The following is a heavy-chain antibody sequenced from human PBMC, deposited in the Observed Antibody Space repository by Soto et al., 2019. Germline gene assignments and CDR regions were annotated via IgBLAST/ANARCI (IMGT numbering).Heavy chain of an antibody. V-gene: IGHV3-30-3*01. J-gene: IGHJ4*02. CDR1: GFTFSSYA. Sequence: SGGSLRLSCAASGFTFSSYAMHWVRQAPGKGLEWVAVISYDGSNKYYADSVKGRFIISRDNSTNTLYLQMNSLRAEDTAVYYCARDSDPLFIWLGDPARKYYFDYWGQGTLVTVSS. CDR3: ARDSDPLFIWLGDPARKYYFDY. D-gene: IGHD3-10*01. CDR2: ISYDGSNK.